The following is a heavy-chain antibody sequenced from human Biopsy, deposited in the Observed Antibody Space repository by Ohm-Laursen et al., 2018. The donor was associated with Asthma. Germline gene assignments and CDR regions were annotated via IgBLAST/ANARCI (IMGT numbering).Heavy chain of an antibody. J-gene: IGHJ6*02. D-gene: IGHD5-12*01. CDR3: ARGYSGSDRIVYYYSGLEV. Sequence: SVKVSCKASGDSFSNYAISWVRQAPGQGLEWMGGLIPVLGTPDHAQMFEGRVTITADESTSTAYMELSSLSSEDTAVYYCARGYSGSDRIVYYYSGLEVWGQGTTVTDSS. CDR1: GDSFSNYA. CDR2: LIPVLGTP. V-gene: IGHV1-69*13.